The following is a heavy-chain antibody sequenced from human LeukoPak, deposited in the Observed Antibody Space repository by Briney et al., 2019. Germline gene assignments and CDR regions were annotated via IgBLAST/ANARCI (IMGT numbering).Heavy chain of an antibody. Sequence: SQTLSLTCTVSGGSINSGGYYWTWVRQPPGKGLEWIGEIHHSGSTNYNPSLKSRVTISVDTSKNQFSLKLSSVTAADTAVYYCARGGPHYLARLDPFDFWGQGTLVTVSS. J-gene: IGHJ4*02. D-gene: IGHD6-25*01. V-gene: IGHV4-30-2*01. CDR3: ARGGPHYLARLDPFDF. CDR2: IHHSGST. CDR1: GGSINSGGYY.